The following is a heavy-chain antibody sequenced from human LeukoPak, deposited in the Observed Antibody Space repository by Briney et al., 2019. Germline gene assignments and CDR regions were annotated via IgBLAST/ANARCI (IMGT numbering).Heavy chain of an antibody. J-gene: IGHJ4*02. V-gene: IGHV3-21*01. CDR1: GFTFSSYS. D-gene: IGHD5-12*01. CDR2: ISSSSSYI. Sequence: GGSLRLSCAASGFTFSSYSMNWVRQAPGKGLEWVSSISSSSSYIYYADSVKGRFTIPRDNAKNSLYLQMNSLRAEDTAVYYCARGVYSGYDYVSDYFDYWGQGTLVTVSS. CDR3: ARGVYSGYDYVSDYFDY.